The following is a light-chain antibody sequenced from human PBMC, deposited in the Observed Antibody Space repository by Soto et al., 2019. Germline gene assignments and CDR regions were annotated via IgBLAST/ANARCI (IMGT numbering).Light chain of an antibody. J-gene: IGLJ1*01. CDR1: SSNIGNNY. V-gene: IGLV1-51*01. CDR2: DNN. Sequence: QSVLTEPPSVSAAAGQKVTSSCSGSSSNIGNNYVSWYQQLPGTAPKLLIYDNNKRPSGIPDRFSGSKSGTSATLGITGLQTGDEADYYCGTWDSSLSAYVFGTGTKVTVL. CDR3: GTWDSSLSAYV.